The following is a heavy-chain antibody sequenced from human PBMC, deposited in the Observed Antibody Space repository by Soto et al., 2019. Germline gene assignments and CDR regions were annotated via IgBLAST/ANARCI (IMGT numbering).Heavy chain of an antibody. J-gene: IGHJ6*02. CDR3: LKGSSSSYYHGVEV. D-gene: IGHD2-15*01. CDR2: LSWNGEYI. V-gene: IGHV3-9*01. CDR1: GFTGDDYA. Sequence: EVQLVESGGGLVQPGRSLRLSCAASGFTGDDYAMHWVRQAPGKGLEWVSGLSWNGEYIGYADSVKGRFTTSRDNARNSLFLQMTSLGAEDTAFYYCLKGSSSSYYHGVEVSGQGTTVIVSS.